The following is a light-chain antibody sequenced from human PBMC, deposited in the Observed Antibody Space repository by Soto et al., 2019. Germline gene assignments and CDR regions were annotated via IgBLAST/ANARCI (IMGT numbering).Light chain of an antibody. Sequence: DIVMTQSPATRYLSPAESATLSCRASRTIDTTYAWYQRKPGQAPRLLRYDVSTRATGVPARFSGSGAGTDFTHNNSRLDPEDSAVYYWQQRTNWPPFPFGHGTRLEI. V-gene: IGKV3-15*01. CDR2: DVS. CDR3: QQRTNWPPFP. J-gene: IGKJ5*01. CDR1: RTIDTT.